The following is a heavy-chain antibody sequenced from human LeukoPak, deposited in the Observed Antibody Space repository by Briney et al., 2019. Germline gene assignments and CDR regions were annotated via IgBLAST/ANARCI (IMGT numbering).Heavy chain of an antibody. CDR3: AKLDYYDTH. J-gene: IGHJ4*02. CDR2: ITGSSAST. V-gene: IGHV3-23*01. CDR1: GFTFSTYA. Sequence: GGSLRLSCAASGFTFSTYAMNWVRQAPGKGLEWVSSITGSSASTYYADSVKGRFTISRDNSKNTLYLQMNSLRAEDMAVYFCAKLDYYDTHWGQGTLVTVSS. D-gene: IGHD3-22*01.